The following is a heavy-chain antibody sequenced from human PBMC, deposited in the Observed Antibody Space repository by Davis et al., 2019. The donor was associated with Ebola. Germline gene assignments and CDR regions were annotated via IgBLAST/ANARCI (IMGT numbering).Heavy chain of an antibody. V-gene: IGHV3-11*06. CDR2: ISSSSSYT. J-gene: IGHJ4*02. CDR1: GFTFSAYY. Sequence: GGSLRLSCAASGFTFSAYYMSWIRQAPGKGLEWVSYISSSSSYTNYADSVKGRFTTSRDNAKNSLYLQMNSLRAEDTAVYYCARVGGKVYYDSSGYALDYWGQGTLVTVSS. D-gene: IGHD3-22*01. CDR3: ARVGGKVYYDSSGYALDY.